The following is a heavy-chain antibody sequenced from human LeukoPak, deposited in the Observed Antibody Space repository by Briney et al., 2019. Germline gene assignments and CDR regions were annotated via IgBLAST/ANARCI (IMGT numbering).Heavy chain of an antibody. V-gene: IGHV1-3*01. J-gene: IGHJ4*02. CDR3: ARERGNWNYWRIDY. Sequence: ASVKVSCKASGYILTNYAMHWVRQAPGQRPEWMGRISGGSGDTKYSQKFQDRVTITRDTSASTAYMELNSLRSEDTAVYYCARERGNWNYWRIDYWGQGTLITVSS. CDR2: ISGGSGDT. D-gene: IGHD1-7*01. CDR1: GYILTNYA.